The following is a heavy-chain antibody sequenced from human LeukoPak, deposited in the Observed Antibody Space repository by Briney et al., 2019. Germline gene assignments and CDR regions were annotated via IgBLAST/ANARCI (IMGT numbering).Heavy chain of an antibody. V-gene: IGHV4-39*01. J-gene: IGHJ4*02. CDR1: GGSISSSSYY. CDR2: IYYSGST. Sequence: PSETLSLTCTVSGGSISSSSYYWGWIRQPPGKGLEWIGSIYYSGSTYYNPSLKSRVTISVDTSKNQFSLKLSSVTAADTAVYYCARHEVRRGPFGVVDYWGQGTLVTVSS. CDR3: ARHEVRRGPFGVVDY. D-gene: IGHD3-3*01.